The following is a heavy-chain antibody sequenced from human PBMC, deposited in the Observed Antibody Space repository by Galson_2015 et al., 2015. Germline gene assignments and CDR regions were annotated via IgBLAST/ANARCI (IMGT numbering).Heavy chain of an antibody. V-gene: IGHV3-30*18. CDR1: GFTFSSYG. CDR2: ISYDGSNK. J-gene: IGHJ3*02. D-gene: IGHD3-22*01. Sequence: SLRLSCAASGFTFSSYGMHWVRQAPGKGLEWVAVISYDGSNKYYADSVKGRFTISRDNSKNTLHLQVNSLRAEDTAVYYCAKDLPGYDSSAVDDAFDIWGQGTMVTVSS. CDR3: AKDLPGYDSSAVDDAFDI.